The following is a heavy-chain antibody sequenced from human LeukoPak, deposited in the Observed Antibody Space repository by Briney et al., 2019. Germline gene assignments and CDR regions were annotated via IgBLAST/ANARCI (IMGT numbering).Heavy chain of an antibody. CDR2: IHYSGST. D-gene: IGHD6-13*01. J-gene: IGHJ4*02. CDR1: GGSISSYY. CDR3: ARGGSSSSWPFYY. V-gene: IGHV4-59*01. Sequence: KSSETLSLTCTVSGGSISSYYWSWIRQPPGKELEWFGYIHYSGSTNYNPSLKSRVTMSVDTSKNQFSLKLTSVTAADTAVYYCARGGSSSSWPFYYWGQGTLVTVSS.